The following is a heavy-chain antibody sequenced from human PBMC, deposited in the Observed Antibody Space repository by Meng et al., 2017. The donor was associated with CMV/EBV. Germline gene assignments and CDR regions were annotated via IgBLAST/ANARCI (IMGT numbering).Heavy chain of an antibody. D-gene: IGHD2-2*01. V-gene: IGHV1-69*05. CDR3: ARDRYQLLVSVGRCNWFDP. CDR1: GGTFSSYA. CDR2: IIPIFGTA. J-gene: IGHJ5*02. Sequence: SVKVSCKASGGTFSSYAISWVRQAPGQGLEWMGGIIPIFGTANYARKFQGRVTITTDESTSTAYMELSSLRSEDTAVYYCARDRYQLLVSVGRCNWFDPWGQGTLVTVSS.